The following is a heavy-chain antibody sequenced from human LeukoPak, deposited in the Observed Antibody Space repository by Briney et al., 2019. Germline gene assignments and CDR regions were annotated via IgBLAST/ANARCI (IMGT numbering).Heavy chain of an antibody. Sequence: SETLSLTCTVSGDSISKYYWTWLRPPPGRGLEWIGYIYYSGNTNYNPSLKSRVTISLDTSKNQFSLKLTSVTAADTAMYYCARRKARTPNYFDYWGQGALVTVSS. J-gene: IGHJ4*02. V-gene: IGHV4-59*08. CDR1: GDSISKYY. CDR2: IYYSGNT. CDR3: ARRKARTPNYFDY. D-gene: IGHD1-14*01.